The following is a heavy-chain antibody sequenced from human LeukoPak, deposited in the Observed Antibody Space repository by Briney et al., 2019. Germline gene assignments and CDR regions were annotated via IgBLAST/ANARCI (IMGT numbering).Heavy chain of an antibody. CDR3: ARGRGADYGGNSGYFDY. V-gene: IGHV3-33*01. J-gene: IGHJ4*02. D-gene: IGHD4-23*01. CDR1: GFTFSGFG. CDR2: IWYDGSNK. Sequence: GGSLRLSCAASGFTFSGFGMHWVRQAPGKGLEWVAVIWYDGSNKYYADSVKGRFTISRDNPKNTLYVQMSSPRAEDTAVYYCARGRGADYGGNSGYFDYRGQGTLVTVSS.